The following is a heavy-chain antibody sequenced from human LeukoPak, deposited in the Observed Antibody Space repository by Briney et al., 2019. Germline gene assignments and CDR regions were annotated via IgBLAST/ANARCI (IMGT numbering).Heavy chain of an antibody. V-gene: IGHV3-30*02. CDR3: ARIVVDTATDFDY. J-gene: IGHJ4*02. CDR1: GFTFSSYG. CDR2: IRYDGSNK. D-gene: IGHD5-18*01. Sequence: PGGSLRLSCAASGFTFSSYGMHWVRQAPGKGLEWVVIIRYDGSNKYYADSVKGRFTISRDNSKNTLYLQMNSLRAEDTAVYYSARIVVDTATDFDYWGQGTLVTVSS.